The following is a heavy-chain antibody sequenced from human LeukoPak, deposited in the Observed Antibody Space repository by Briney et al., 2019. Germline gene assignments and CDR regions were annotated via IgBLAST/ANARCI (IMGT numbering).Heavy chain of an antibody. V-gene: IGHV1-69*04. Sequence: SVEVSCKASGGTFSSYAISWVRQAPGQGLEWMGRIIPILGIANYAQKFQGRVTITADKSTSTAYMELSSLRSEDTAAYYCARERAYYYDSSGYPRYYFDYWGQGTLVTVSS. D-gene: IGHD3-22*01. CDR2: IIPILGIA. J-gene: IGHJ4*02. CDR1: GGTFSSYA. CDR3: ARERAYYYDSSGYPRYYFDY.